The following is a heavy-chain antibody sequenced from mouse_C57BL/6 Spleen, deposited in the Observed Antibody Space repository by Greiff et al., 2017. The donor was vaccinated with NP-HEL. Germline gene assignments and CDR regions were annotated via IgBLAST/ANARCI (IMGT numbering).Heavy chain of an antibody. CDR3: ARSYDYEVYFDY. D-gene: IGHD2-4*01. J-gene: IGHJ2*01. V-gene: IGHV1-7*01. CDR2: INPSSGYT. Sequence: QVQLQQSGAELAQPGASVKLSCKASGYTFTSYWMHWVKQMPGQGLEWIGYINPSSGYTKYNQKFKDKATLTADKSSSTAYMQLSSLTHEDSAVYYCARSYDYEVYFDYWGQGTTLTVSS. CDR1: GYTFTSYW.